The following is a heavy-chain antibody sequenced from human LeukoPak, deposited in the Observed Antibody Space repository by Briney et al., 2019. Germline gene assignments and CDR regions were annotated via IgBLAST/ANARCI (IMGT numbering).Heavy chain of an antibody. Sequence: PGGSLRLSCAASGFIFDDYGMSWVRQAPGKGPEWVSGINWNGGSTGYADSVKGRFTISRDNAKNSLYLQMNSLRAEDTALYYCARSSHNNYWYFDYWGQGTLVTVSS. V-gene: IGHV3-20*04. J-gene: IGHJ4*02. D-gene: IGHD1-1*01. CDR1: GFIFDDYG. CDR2: INWNGGST. CDR3: ARSSHNNYWYFDY.